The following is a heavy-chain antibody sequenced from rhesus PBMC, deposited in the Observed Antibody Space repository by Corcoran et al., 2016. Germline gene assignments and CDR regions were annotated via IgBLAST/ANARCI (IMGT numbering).Heavy chain of an antibody. D-gene: IGHD3-34*01. CDR2: IDGNIATT. V-gene: IGHV4-73*01. CDR1: GGSISGYYY. CDR3: ARGLWAYYFDY. Sequence: QVKLQQWGEGLVKPSETLSLTCAVYGGSISGYYYWSWIRQPPGKGLELIGNIDGNIATTNYNPSLTNRVTISKDTSKNQFSLKLSSVTAADTAVYYCARGLWAYYFDYWGQGVLVTVSS. J-gene: IGHJ4*01.